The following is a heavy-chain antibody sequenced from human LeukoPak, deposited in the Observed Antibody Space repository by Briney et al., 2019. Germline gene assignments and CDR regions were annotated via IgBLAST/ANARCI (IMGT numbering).Heavy chain of an antibody. Sequence: PSETLSLTCTVYGGSISSYYWSWIRQPPGKGLEWIGYIYYSGSTNYNPSLKSRVTISVDTSKNQFSLKLSSVTAADTAVYYCARGLGYCSSTSCYAWFDPWGQGTLVTVSS. V-gene: IGHV4-59*01. CDR3: ARGLGYCSSTSCYAWFDP. CDR2: IYYSGST. CDR1: GGSISSYY. D-gene: IGHD2-2*01. J-gene: IGHJ5*02.